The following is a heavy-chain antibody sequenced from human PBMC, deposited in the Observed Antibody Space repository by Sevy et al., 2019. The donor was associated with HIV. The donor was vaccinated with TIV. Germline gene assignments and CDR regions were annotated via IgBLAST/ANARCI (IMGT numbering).Heavy chain of an antibody. CDR3: ARDRRHSYNQGAFDI. CDR2: TRNKANSYTT. J-gene: IGHJ3*02. Sequence: GGSLRLSCAASGFTFSDHYMDWVRQAPGKGLEWVGRTRNKANSYTTEYAASVKGGFTISRDESKNSLYLQMNSLKTEDTAVYYCARDRRHSYNQGAFDIWGQGTMVTVSS. V-gene: IGHV3-72*01. D-gene: IGHD1-26*01. CDR1: GFTFSDHY.